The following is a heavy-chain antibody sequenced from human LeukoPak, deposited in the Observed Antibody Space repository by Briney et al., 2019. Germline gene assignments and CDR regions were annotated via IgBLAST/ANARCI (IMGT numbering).Heavy chain of an antibody. Sequence: GASVKVSCKASGYTFTSYGISWVRQAPGQGLEWMGWISAYNGNTNYAQKLQGRVTMTTDTSTSTAYMELRSLRSDDTAVYYCARTGPYDSSGSSTYYYYMDVWGKGTTVTISS. CDR3: ARTGPYDSSGSSTYYYYMDV. J-gene: IGHJ6*03. V-gene: IGHV1-18*01. D-gene: IGHD3-22*01. CDR2: ISAYNGNT. CDR1: GYTFTSYG.